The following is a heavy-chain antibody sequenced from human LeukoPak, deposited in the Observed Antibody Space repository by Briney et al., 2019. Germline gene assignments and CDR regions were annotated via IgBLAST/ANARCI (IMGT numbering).Heavy chain of an antibody. D-gene: IGHD2-2*02. CDR2: FYYSGST. Sequence: SETLSLTCTVSGGSITDYYWSWIRQPPGKGLEWIGYFYYSGSTNHNPSLKSRVTISVDTSKNQFSLNLSSVTAADTAVYYCARYHCSTTTCYNFDYWGQGILVTVSS. J-gene: IGHJ4*02. CDR1: GGSITDYY. V-gene: IGHV4-59*03. CDR3: ARYHCSTTTCYNFDY.